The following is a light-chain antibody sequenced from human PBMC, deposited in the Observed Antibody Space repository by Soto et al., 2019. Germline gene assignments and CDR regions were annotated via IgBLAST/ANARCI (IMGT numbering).Light chain of an antibody. J-gene: IGLJ1*01. CDR3: CSYAGSYTFARNV. CDR1: SSDVAIYNY. V-gene: IGLV2-11*01. Sequence: QSALTQPRSVSGSPGQSVTISCTGTSSDVAIYNYISWYQQHPGEAPKLMIHDVSERPSGVPDRFSGSKSGNTASLTISGLQAEDEADYYCCSYAGSYTFARNVFGTGIKLTVL. CDR2: DVS.